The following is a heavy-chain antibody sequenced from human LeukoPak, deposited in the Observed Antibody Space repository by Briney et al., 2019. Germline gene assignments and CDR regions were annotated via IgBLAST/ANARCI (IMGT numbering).Heavy chain of an antibody. D-gene: IGHD6-13*01. CDR1: GRPNSSSLW. V-gene: IGHV4-4*02. Sequence: SGTLPLTRSVSGRPNSSSLWRGLVRQPPGEGLEGDGEIYHSGSTNYNPSPKSRVTISVDQSKNQFSLDLMPLTSADTAGYYLARKGYRNSRYFDLWGRGTLVTVSS. CDR3: ARKGYRNSRYFDL. J-gene: IGHJ2*01. CDR2: IYHSGST.